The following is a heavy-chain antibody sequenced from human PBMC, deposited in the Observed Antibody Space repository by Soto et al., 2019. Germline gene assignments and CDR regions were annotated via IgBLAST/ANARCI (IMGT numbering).Heavy chain of an antibody. Sequence: QITLKESGPTLVQSTKTITLTCTFAGFSLSTRGVGVAWIRQPPGKALEWLTLIYWDDEKHYSPSLKSRITITKGTSKHQVVLTLTNTEPVDTATYSCAQFRGNGIIIRYYWGPRTLVTVSS. CDR2: IYWDDEK. D-gene: IGHD3-16*01. CDR1: GFSLSTRGVG. J-gene: IGHJ4*02. CDR3: AQFRGNGIIIRYY. V-gene: IGHV2-5*02.